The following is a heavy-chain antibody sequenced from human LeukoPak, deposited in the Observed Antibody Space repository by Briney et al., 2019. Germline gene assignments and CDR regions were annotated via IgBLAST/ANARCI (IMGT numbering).Heavy chain of an antibody. J-gene: IGHJ6*03. D-gene: IGHD2-15*01. CDR2: IYYSGST. CDR1: GGSISGTSYY. Sequence: SETLSLTCTVSGGSISGTSYYWGWIRRPPGKGLEWIGSIYYSGSTYNTPSLKSRVTISVDTSKNQFSLKLSSVTAADTAVYYCARGRGIQEYYMDVWGEGTTVTVSS. CDR3: ARGRGIQEYYMDV. V-gene: IGHV4-39*07.